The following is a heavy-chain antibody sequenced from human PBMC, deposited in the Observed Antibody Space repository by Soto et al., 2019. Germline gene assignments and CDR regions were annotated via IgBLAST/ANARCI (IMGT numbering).Heavy chain of an antibody. Sequence: SETLSLTCAVSGGSISSGGYSWSWIRQPPGKGLEWIGYIYHSGSTYYNPSLKSRVTISVDRSKNQFSLKLSSVTAADTAVYYCARGAPRITFGGVIVKREPWGQGILVTVSS. CDR2: IYHSGST. D-gene: IGHD3-16*02. V-gene: IGHV4-30-2*01. J-gene: IGHJ5*02. CDR3: ARGAPRITFGGVIVKREP. CDR1: GGSISSGGYS.